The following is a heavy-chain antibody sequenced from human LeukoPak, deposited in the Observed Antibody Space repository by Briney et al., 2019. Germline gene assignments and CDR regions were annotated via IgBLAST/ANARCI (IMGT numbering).Heavy chain of an antibody. Sequence: GGSLRLSCAASGFTFSNYVMNWVRQAPGKGLEWVSGIGGSDGSTYYADSVKGRFTISRDNSKNTLYLQMNSLRAEDTALYYCTKGTWIQLWSLFDSWGQGTLVTVSS. CDR2: IGGSDGST. D-gene: IGHD5-18*01. CDR1: GFTFSNYV. V-gene: IGHV3-23*01. CDR3: TKGTWIQLWSLFDS. J-gene: IGHJ4*02.